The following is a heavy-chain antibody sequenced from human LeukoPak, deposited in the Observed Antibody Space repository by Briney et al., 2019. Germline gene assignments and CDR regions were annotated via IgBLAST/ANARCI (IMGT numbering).Heavy chain of an antibody. V-gene: IGHV3-11*01. Sequence: PGGSLRLSCAASGFTFSDYYMNWIRQAPGKGLEWVSYISSSGSSIYYADSVKGRFTISRDNAKNSLYLQMNSLRAEDTAVYYCARDKHCYDSSGYYYVGGFDYWGQGTLVTVSS. CDR1: GFTFSDYY. J-gene: IGHJ4*02. CDR3: ARDKHCYDSSGYYYVGGFDY. CDR2: ISSSGSSI. D-gene: IGHD3-22*01.